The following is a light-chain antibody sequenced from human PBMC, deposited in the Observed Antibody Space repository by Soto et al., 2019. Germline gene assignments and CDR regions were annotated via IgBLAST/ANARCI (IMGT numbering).Light chain of an antibody. V-gene: IGKV3-20*01. CDR1: QSVSNTY. Sequence: EIVLTQSPGTLSLSPGETATLSSRASQSVSNTYLAWYQQKPGQAPGLLIYGASRRATGIPDRFSDSGCGTDFTLTIARVEPEDFAVYYCQLYGNSPPMTFGQGTKVEIK. J-gene: IGKJ1*01. CDR3: QLYGNSPPMT. CDR2: GAS.